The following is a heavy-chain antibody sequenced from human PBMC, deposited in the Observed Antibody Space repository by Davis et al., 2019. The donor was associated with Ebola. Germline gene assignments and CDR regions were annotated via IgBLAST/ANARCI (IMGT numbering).Heavy chain of an antibody. CDR1: GGSIYY. D-gene: IGHD2-2*01. Sequence: SETLSLTCTVSGGSIYYWGWIRQPPGKGLEWIGSIYHSGSTYYNPSLESRVAISVDTSKNQFSLSLTSVTAADTAVYYCARHGGIVVVPAATRYYYGMDVWGQGTTVTVSS. CDR3: ARHGGIVVVPAATRYYYGMDV. J-gene: IGHJ6*02. CDR2: IYHSGST. V-gene: IGHV4-39*01.